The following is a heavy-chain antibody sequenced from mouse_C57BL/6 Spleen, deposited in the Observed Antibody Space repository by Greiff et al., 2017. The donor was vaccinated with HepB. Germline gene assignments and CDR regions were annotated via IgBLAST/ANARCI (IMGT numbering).Heavy chain of an antibody. D-gene: IGHD2-1*01. V-gene: IGHV5-16*01. J-gene: IGHJ4*01. Sequence: DVMLVESEGGLVQPGSSMKLSCTASGFTFSDYYMAWVRQVPEKGLEWVANINYDGSSTYYLDSLKSRFIISRDNAKNILYLQMSSLKSEDTATYYCAREGYYGNYGYAMDYWGQGTSVTVSS. CDR3: AREGYYGNYGYAMDY. CDR2: INYDGSST. CDR1: GFTFSDYY.